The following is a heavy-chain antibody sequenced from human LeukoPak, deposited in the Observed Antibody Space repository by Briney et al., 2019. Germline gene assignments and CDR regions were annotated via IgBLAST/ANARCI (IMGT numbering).Heavy chain of an antibody. CDR2: ISWNSGSI. CDR3: AKDISYYGSGVDY. J-gene: IGHJ4*02. CDR1: GFTFDDYA. V-gene: IGHV3-9*01. Sequence: GGSLRPSCAASGFTFDDYAMHWVRQAPGKGLEWVSGISWNSGSIGYADSVKGRFTISRDNAKNSLYLQMNSLRAEDTALYYCAKDISYYGSGVDYWGQGTLVTVSS. D-gene: IGHD3-10*01.